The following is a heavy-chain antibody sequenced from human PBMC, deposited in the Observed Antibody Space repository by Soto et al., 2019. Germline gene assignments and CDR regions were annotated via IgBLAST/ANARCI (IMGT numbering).Heavy chain of an antibody. V-gene: IGHV5-51*01. CDR3: VRPNFGALTHFDF. CDR2: IFPGDSAT. D-gene: IGHD3-16*01. J-gene: IGHJ4*02. CDR1: GYTFTNYW. Sequence: GESLKISCKAIGYTFTNYWIGGVRQTPGKGLEWMGIIFPGDSATRYNPALHGEVTASVDGSIRAGYLQWKTLKASDTAMYYCVRPNFGALTHFDFWGQGNLVNVSS.